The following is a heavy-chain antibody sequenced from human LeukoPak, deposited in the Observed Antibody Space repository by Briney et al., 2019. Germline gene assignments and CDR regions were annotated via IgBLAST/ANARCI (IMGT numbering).Heavy chain of an antibody. J-gene: IGHJ4*02. D-gene: IGHD2-2*01. CDR3: AKDPGVIPAHYFDY. V-gene: IGHV3-23*01. Sequence: GGSLRLSCAASGFTFSIYAMNWVRQAPGKGLEWVSGTGSTGVSTFYADSVKGRFTVSRDNSKNTLSLQMNSLRAEDTAVYYCAKDPGVIPAHYFDYWGQGTLVTVSS. CDR2: TGSTGVST. CDR1: GFTFSIYA.